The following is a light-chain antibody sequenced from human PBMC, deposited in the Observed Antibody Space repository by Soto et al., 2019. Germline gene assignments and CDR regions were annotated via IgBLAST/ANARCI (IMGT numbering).Light chain of an antibody. CDR2: IAS. Sequence: DIQMTQSPSPLSASVGDRVTITCRASQSISNYLNWYQQKPGQAPNLLIYIASNLHSGVPSRFSGSGSGTDFTLTISSLQPEDVATYYCQQSHSTPYTFGQGTKLEIK. CDR3: QQSHSTPYT. CDR1: QSISNY. J-gene: IGKJ2*01. V-gene: IGKV1-39*01.